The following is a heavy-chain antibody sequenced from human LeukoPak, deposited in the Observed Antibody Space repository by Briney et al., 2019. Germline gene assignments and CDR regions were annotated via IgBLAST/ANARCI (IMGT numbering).Heavy chain of an antibody. D-gene: IGHD3-10*01. V-gene: IGHV3-23*01. CDR3: AKRFGSGSPTYFDY. Sequence: GGSLRLSCAASGFTFSSYAMSWVRQAPGKGLEWVSAIITGTQYADSVKGRFTISRDNSKNTLSLQMNSLRAEDTAVYYCAKRFGSGSPTYFDYWGQGTLVTVSS. CDR2: IITGT. CDR1: GFTFSSYA. J-gene: IGHJ4*02.